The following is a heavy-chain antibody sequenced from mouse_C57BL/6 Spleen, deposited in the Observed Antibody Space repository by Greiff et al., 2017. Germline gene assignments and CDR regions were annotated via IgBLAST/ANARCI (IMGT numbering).Heavy chain of an antibody. CDR1: GFTFSDYG. D-gene: IGHD1-1*01. J-gene: IGHJ4*01. CDR2: ISSGSSTI. CDR3: ARPYYYGSSPPYAMDY. Sequence: EVMLVESGGGLVKPGGSLKLSCAASGFTFSDYGMHWVRQAPEKGLEWVAYISSGSSTIYYADTVKGRFTIPRDNAKNTLFLQMTSLRSEDTAMYYCARPYYYGSSPPYAMDYWGQGTSVTVSS. V-gene: IGHV5-17*01.